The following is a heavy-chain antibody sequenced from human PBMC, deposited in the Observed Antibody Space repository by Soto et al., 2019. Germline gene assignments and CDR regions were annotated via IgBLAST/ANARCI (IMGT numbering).Heavy chain of an antibody. Sequence: EVRLVESGGGLVQPGGSLRLSCAASGFTFSSYSMNWVRQAPGKGLEWVSYISSSSSTIYYADSVKGRFTISRDNAKNSLYLQMNSLTAEDTAVYYCAREGYCSSTSCEYYGMDVWGQGTKVTVSS. D-gene: IGHD2-2*01. CDR2: ISSSSSTI. J-gene: IGHJ6*02. V-gene: IGHV3-48*01. CDR1: GFTFSSYS. CDR3: AREGYCSSTSCEYYGMDV.